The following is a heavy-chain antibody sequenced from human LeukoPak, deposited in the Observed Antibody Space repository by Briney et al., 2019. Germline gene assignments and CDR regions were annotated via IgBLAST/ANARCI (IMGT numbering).Heavy chain of an antibody. CDR3: AREASGNYHVFHS. V-gene: IGHV3-11*04. D-gene: IGHD1-26*01. Sequence: GGSLRLSCEASGFSFSNYFMSWIRQAPGKGLEWVSYITNSGRSTNYADAVKGRFTISRDNAKKSVYLEMTDLRVEDTAVYYCAREASGNYHVFHSWGQGTLVTVSS. CDR1: GFSFSNYF. J-gene: IGHJ4*02. CDR2: ITNSGRST.